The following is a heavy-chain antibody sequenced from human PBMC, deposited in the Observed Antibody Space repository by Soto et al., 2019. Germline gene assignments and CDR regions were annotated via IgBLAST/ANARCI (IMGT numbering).Heavy chain of an antibody. Sequence: ETLSLTCAVYGGSFSGYYWSWIRQPPGKGLEWIGEINHSGSTNYNPSLKSRVTISVDTSKNQFSLKLSSVTAADTAVYYCARGNGYSYGYYYFDYWGQGTLVTVSS. J-gene: IGHJ4*02. V-gene: IGHV4-34*01. CDR1: GGSFSGYY. CDR3: ARGNGYSYGYYYFDY. D-gene: IGHD5-18*01. CDR2: INHSGST.